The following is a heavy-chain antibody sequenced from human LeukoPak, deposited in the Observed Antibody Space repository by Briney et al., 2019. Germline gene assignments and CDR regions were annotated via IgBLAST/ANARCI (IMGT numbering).Heavy chain of an antibody. V-gene: IGHV1-24*01. J-gene: IGHJ3*02. CDR1: GYTHTVLS. CDR2: FDPEDGET. Sequence: ASVKVFCKVSGYTHTVLSMHWVRQAPGKGLEWMGGFDPEDGETIYAQKFQGRVTMADDTSTDTAYMELSSLRSEDTAVYYCATVYTAWELLPGAFDIWGQGTMVTVSS. CDR3: ATVYTAWELLPGAFDI. D-gene: IGHD1-26*01.